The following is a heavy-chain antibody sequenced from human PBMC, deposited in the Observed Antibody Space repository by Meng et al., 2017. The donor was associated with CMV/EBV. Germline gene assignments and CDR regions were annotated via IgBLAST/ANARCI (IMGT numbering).Heavy chain of an antibody. J-gene: IGHJ2*01. CDR1: GYTFTGYY. CDR3: ATYIGNYINWYFDL. V-gene: IGHV1-2*02. CDR2: INPNSGGT. Sequence: HVQLVQFGAGVKNPGASVKVSCKASGYTFTGYYMHWVRQAPGQGLEWMGWINPNSGGTNYAQKFQGRVTMTRDTSISTAYMELSRLRSDDTAVYYCATYIGNYINWYFDLWGRGTLVTVSS. D-gene: IGHD1-7*01.